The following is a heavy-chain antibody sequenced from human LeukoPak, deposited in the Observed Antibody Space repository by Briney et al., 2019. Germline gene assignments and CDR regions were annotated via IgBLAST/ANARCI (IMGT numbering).Heavy chain of an antibody. Sequence: GASVKVSCKASGYTFTSYDINWVRQATGQGLEWMGWMNPNSGNTGYAQKFQGRVAMTRNTSISTAYMELSSLRSEDTAVYYCAREVMVRGVINHYYFDYWGQGTLVTVSS. V-gene: IGHV1-8*01. CDR1: GYTFTSYD. D-gene: IGHD3-10*01. J-gene: IGHJ4*02. CDR3: AREVMVRGVINHYYFDY. CDR2: MNPNSGNT.